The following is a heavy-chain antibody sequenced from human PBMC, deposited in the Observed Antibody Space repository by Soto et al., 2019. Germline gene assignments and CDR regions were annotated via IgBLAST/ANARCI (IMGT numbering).Heavy chain of an antibody. CDR1: GGSIYSFY. CDR3: ARGHNWGGSAFDI. Sequence: TLSLTCTVSGGSIYSFYWGWIRQPPGKGLEWIGYIYYSGSTNYNPSLRSRVTMSIDTAKNQFSLRLRSLTTADTAVYYCARGHNWGGSAFDIWGQGTMVTVSS. V-gene: IGHV4-59*01. J-gene: IGHJ3*02. CDR2: IYYSGST. D-gene: IGHD3-16*01.